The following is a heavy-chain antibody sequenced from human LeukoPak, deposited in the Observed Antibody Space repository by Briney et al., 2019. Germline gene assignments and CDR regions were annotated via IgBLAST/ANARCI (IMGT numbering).Heavy chain of an antibody. J-gene: IGHJ4*02. Sequence: GGSLRLSCAASGFAVSTNYLSWVRQAPGKGLEWVSVIYSDGSTYYTDSVKGRFTISRDNSKNTLYLQMNSLRPEDTAVYYCARGDSSGYYPYWGQGTLVTVSS. D-gene: IGHD3-22*01. V-gene: IGHV3-66*02. CDR3: ARGDSSGYYPY. CDR1: GFAVSTNY. CDR2: IYSDGST.